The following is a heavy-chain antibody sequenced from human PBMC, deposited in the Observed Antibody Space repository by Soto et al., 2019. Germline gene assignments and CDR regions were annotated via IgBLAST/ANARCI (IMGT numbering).Heavy chain of an antibody. CDR3: ARAPGSVMLVFLSLIDY. CDR1: GFTFSRYS. Sequence: QVQLVESGGGVVQPGRSLRLSCAASGFTFSRYSMHWVRQAPGKGLEWVALLSNDGSKVYYADSVKGRFTISRDNSKNALFLQMNSLRAEDAAVYYCARAPGSVMLVFLSLIDYWGHGTLVTVSS. D-gene: IGHD2-15*01. V-gene: IGHV3-30-3*01. CDR2: LSNDGSKV. J-gene: IGHJ4*01.